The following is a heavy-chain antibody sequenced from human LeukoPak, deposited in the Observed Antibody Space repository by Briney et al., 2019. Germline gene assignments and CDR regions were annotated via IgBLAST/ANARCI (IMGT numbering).Heavy chain of an antibody. J-gene: IGHJ4*02. Sequence: GGSLRLSCAASGFTFSSYAMSWVRQAPGKGLEWVSFISPSADRTSNADSVEGRFTVSRDNPRNTLYLQMNSLRDEDTAVYYCAIMHGYYDGSGYWVQWGQGTLATVSS. CDR2: ISPSADRT. V-gene: IGHV3-23*01. D-gene: IGHD3-22*01. CDR3: AIMHGYYDGSGYWVQ. CDR1: GFTFSSYA.